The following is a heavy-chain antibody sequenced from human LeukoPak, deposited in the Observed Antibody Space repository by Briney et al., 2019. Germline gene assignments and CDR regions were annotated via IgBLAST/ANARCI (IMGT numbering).Heavy chain of an antibody. D-gene: IGHD3-10*01. CDR3: ARLEFYYGSGRSYFDY. CDR2: IYYSGST. CDR1: GGSISSYY. Sequence: PSETLSLTCAVSGGSISSYYWSWIRQPPGKGLEWIGYIYYSGSTNYNPSLKSRVTISVDTSKNQFSLKLSSVTAADTAVYYCARLEFYYGSGRSYFDYWGQGTLVTVSS. J-gene: IGHJ4*02. V-gene: IGHV4-59*08.